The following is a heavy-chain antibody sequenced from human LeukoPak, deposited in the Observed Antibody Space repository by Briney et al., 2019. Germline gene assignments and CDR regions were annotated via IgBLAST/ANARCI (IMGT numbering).Heavy chain of an antibody. CDR1: GFTFSSYS. J-gene: IGHJ4*02. D-gene: IGHD2-2*01. CDR2: ISSSSIYI. CDR3: ARVMGRYCSSTSCYVDY. Sequence: GGSLRLSCAASGFTFSSYSMNWVRLAPGKGLEWVSSISSSSIYIYYADSVKGRFTISRDNSKNTLYLQMNSLRAEDTAVYYCARVMGRYCSSTSCYVDYWGQGTLVTVSS. V-gene: IGHV3-21*01.